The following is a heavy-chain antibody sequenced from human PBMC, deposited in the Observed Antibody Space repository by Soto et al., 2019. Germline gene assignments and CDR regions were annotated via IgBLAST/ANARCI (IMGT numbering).Heavy chain of an antibody. CDR1: GDSVSSYSAA. CDR3: VRDRYSSSGWFDP. D-gene: IGHD3-10*01. Sequence: SQTLSLTCAISGDSVSSYSAAWNWIRQSPSGGLEWLGRTYYRSRFFSDYAESVKSRIIINPDTSKNQFSLQLKSVTPEDTDVSYCVRDRYSSSGWFDPWGQGTPVTV. CDR2: TYYRSRFFS. J-gene: IGHJ5*02. V-gene: IGHV6-1*01.